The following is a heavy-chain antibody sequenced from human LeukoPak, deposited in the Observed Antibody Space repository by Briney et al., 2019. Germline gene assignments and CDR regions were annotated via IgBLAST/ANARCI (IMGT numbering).Heavy chain of an antibody. CDR2: ISYDGSNK. CDR3: ANVGGY. J-gene: IGHJ4*02. V-gene: IGHV3-30*18. Sequence: GGSLRLSCAASGFTVSSNYMSWVRQAPGKGLEWVAVISYDGSNKYYADPVKGRFTISRDNSKNTLYLQMNSLRAEDTAVYYCANVGGYWGQGTLVTVSS. CDR1: GFTVSSNY. D-gene: IGHD1-26*01.